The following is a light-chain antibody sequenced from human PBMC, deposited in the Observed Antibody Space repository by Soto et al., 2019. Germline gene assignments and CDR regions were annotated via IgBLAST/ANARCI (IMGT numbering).Light chain of an antibody. J-gene: IGKJ1*01. CDR2: DAS. CDR1: QSISSW. CDR3: QQYNSYSAT. Sequence: DIQMTQAPSTPSASVGDRVPITCRASQSISSWLAWYQQKPGKAPKLLIYDASSLESGVPSRFSGSGSGTEFTLTISSLQPDDFATYYCQQYNSYSATFGQGTKVDIK. V-gene: IGKV1-5*01.